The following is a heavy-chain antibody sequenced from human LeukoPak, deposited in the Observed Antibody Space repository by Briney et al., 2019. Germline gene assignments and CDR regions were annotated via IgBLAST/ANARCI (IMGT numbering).Heavy chain of an antibody. CDR3: ARQPAMSLYCGSDCDDGFDF. CDR1: GYSFTSYW. CDR2: MYPGESDT. J-gene: IGHJ3*01. D-gene: IGHD2-21*02. Sequence: GESLKISCHASGYSFTSYWIAWVRQRPGKGPEWVGDMYPGESDTRYSPSFQGQVTLSADKSTKTAYLQWSSLKASDTAMYYCARQPAMSLYCGSDCDDGFDFWGQGTMVTVS. V-gene: IGHV5-51*01.